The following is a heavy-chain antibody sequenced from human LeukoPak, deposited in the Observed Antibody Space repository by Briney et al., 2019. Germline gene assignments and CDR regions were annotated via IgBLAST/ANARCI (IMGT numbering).Heavy chain of an antibody. V-gene: IGHV4-34*01. CDR3: ARHRLSTMIVVVHAFDI. CDR1: GGSFSGYY. D-gene: IGHD3-22*01. J-gene: IGHJ3*02. Sequence: PSETLSLTCAAYGGSFSGYYWSWIRQPPGKGLEWIGEINHSGSTNYNPSLKSRVTISVDTSKNQFSLKLSSVTAADTAVYYCARHRLSTMIVVVHAFDIWGQGTMVTVSS. CDR2: INHSGST.